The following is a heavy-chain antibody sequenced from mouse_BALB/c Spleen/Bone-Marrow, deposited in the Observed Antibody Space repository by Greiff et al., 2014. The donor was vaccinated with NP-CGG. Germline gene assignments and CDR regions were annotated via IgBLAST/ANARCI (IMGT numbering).Heavy chain of an antibody. CDR3: ARSYYDGSSFAY. D-gene: IGHD1-1*01. V-gene: IGHV1-4*01. J-gene: IGHJ3*01. Sequence: VQLVESGAELAKPGASVKMSCKASGYTFTSYRMHWVKQRPGQGLEWIGYINPSTGYTEYNQKFKDKATLTADKSSSTAYMQLSSLTSEDSAVYYCARSYYDGSSFAYWGQGTLVTVSA. CDR1: GYTFTSYR. CDR2: INPSTGYT.